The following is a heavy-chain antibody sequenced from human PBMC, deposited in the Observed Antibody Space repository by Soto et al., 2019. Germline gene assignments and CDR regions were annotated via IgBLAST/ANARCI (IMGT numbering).Heavy chain of an antibody. CDR2: IDPRDSYT. CDR1: GYSFTSYW. V-gene: IGHV5-10-1*01. Sequence: PGESLKISCKGSGYSFTSYWISWVRQMPGKGLEWMGRIDPRDSYTNYSPSFQGHVTISADKSLSTAYLQWSSLKASDTAMYYCAMTVAAAGTLIGVLEDWGQGTLVTVSS. CDR3: AMTVAAAGTLIGVLED. D-gene: IGHD6-13*01. J-gene: IGHJ4*02.